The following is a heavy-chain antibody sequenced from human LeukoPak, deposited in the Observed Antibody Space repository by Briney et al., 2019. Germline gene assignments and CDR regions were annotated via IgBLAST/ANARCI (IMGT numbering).Heavy chain of an antibody. CDR3: AGVRGVRVDY. J-gene: IGHJ4*02. CDR2: IYYSGST. D-gene: IGHD3-10*01. Sequence: SETLSLTCTLSGGSISSSRYYWGWIRQPPRKGLEWIGSIYYSGSTYYNPSLKSRVTISIDTSKNQFSLKLSSVTAADTAVYYCAGVRGVRVDYWGQGTLVTVSS. CDR1: GGSISSSRYY. V-gene: IGHV4-39*07.